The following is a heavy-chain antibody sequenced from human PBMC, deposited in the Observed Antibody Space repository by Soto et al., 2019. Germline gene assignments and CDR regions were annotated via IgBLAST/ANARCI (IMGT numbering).Heavy chain of an antibody. CDR3: ARITSTTGTDPANWFDP. CDR2: IYYSGST. CDR1: GGSISSYY. Sequence: SETLSLTCTVSGGSISSYYWSWIRQPPGKGLEWIGYIYYSGSTNYNPSLKSRVTISVDTSKNQFSLKLSSVTAADTAVYYCARITSTTGTDPANWFDPWGQGTLVTVSS. V-gene: IGHV4-59*01. J-gene: IGHJ5*02. D-gene: IGHD1-1*01.